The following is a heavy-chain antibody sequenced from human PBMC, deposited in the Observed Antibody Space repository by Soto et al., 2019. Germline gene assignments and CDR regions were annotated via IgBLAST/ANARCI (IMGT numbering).Heavy chain of an antibody. CDR1: GGTFSSDA. Sequence: ASVKVSCKASGGTFSSDAISWVRQAPGQGLEWMGGIIPIFGTANYAQKFQGRVTITADESTSTAYMELSSLRSEDTAVYYCASWRSSGYANWFDPWGQGTSVTVSS. CDR3: ASWRSSGYANWFDP. CDR2: IIPIFGTA. V-gene: IGHV1-69*13. D-gene: IGHD3-22*01. J-gene: IGHJ5*02.